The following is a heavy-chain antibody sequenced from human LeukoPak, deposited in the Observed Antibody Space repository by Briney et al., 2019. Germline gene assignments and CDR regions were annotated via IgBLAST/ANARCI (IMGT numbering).Heavy chain of an antibody. CDR3: AKRRVGGDAFDI. CDR2: SSGSGSST. D-gene: IGHD4-23*01. V-gene: IGHV3-23*01. Sequence: PGGSLRLSCAASGFTFSTYAMSWARQAPGKGLEWVSVSSGSGSSTYYADSVKGRFTISRDNSKNTLYLQMSSLRAEDTAVYYCAKRRVGGDAFDIWGQGTVVTVSS. CDR1: GFTFSTYA. J-gene: IGHJ3*02.